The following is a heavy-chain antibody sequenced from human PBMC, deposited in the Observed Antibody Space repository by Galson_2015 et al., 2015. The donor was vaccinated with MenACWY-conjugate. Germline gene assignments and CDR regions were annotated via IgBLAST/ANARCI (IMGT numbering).Heavy chain of an antibody. CDR3: ARGGSYSGRFDY. D-gene: IGHD1-26*01. CDR1: GYTFTSYA. CDR2: IIPILGIA. V-gene: IGHV1-69*04. J-gene: IGHJ4*02. Sequence: SCKASGYTFTSYAMHWVRQAPGQGLEWMGRIIPILGIANYAQKFQGRVTITADKSTSTAYMELSSLRSEDTAVYYCARGGSYSGRFDYWGQGTLVTVSS.